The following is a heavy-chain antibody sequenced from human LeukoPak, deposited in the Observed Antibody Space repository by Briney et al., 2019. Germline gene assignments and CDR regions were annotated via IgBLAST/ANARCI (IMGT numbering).Heavy chain of an antibody. CDR2: IYYSGST. D-gene: IGHD6-13*01. Sequence: SETLSLTCTVSGGSISSYYWSWIRQPPGKGLEWIGYIYYSGSTNYNPSLKSRVTISVDTSKNQLSLKLSSVTAADTAVYYCARIVLGGITAAATNWFDPWGQGTLVTVSS. CDR1: GGSISSYY. J-gene: IGHJ5*02. V-gene: IGHV4-59*01. CDR3: ARIVLGGITAAATNWFDP.